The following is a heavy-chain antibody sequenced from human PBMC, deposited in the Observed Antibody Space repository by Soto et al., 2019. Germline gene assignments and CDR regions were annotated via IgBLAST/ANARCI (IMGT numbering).Heavy chain of an antibody. D-gene: IGHD5-12*01. CDR3: ARGQEGVVATH. Sequence: QVQLQQWGAGLLKPSETLSLNCAVNGGSLSGYYWSWIRQPPGKGLEWIGEIKDGGRTNYSPSLKSRATISSDTSNNQFSLRVYSVTAADTGVYYCARGQEGVVATHWDQGTLVTVSS. CDR2: IKDGGRT. J-gene: IGHJ4*02. V-gene: IGHV4-34*01. CDR1: GGSLSGYY.